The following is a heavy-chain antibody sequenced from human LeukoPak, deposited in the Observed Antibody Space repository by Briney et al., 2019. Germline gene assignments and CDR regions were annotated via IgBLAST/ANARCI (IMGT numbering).Heavy chain of an antibody. D-gene: IGHD2-2*01. CDR3: ARSNRYQLLSPLDY. CDR1: GGSISSYY. V-gene: IGHV4-4*07. CDR2: IYTSGST. Sequence: SETLSLTCTVSGGSISSYYWSWIRQPAGKGLEWIGRIYTSGSTNYNPSLKSRVTMSVDTSKNQFSLKLSSVTAADTAVYYCARSNRYQLLSPLDYGGQGALVTVSS. J-gene: IGHJ4*02.